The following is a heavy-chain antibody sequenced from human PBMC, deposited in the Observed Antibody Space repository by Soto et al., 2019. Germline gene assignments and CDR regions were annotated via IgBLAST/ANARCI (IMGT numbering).Heavy chain of an antibody. Sequence: ASVKVSCKASGYTFTSYYMHWVRQAPGQGLEWMGIINPSGGSTSYAQKFQGRVTMTRDTSTSTVYMELSSLRSEDTAVYYCARDRFVDTATINFFDYWGQGTLVTVSS. J-gene: IGHJ4*02. CDR1: GYTFTSYY. D-gene: IGHD5-18*01. V-gene: IGHV1-46*01. CDR3: ARDRFVDTATINFFDY. CDR2: INPSGGST.